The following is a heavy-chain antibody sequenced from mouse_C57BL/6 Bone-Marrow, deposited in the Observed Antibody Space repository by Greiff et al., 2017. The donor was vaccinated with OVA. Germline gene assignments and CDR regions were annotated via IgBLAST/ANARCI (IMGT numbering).Heavy chain of an antibody. V-gene: IGHV3-6*01. CDR2: ISYDGSN. CDR3: ARGYYYGSSYFDY. CDR1: GYSITSGYY. Sequence: EVQVVESGPGLVKPSQSLSLTCSVTGYSITSGYYWNWIRQLPGNKLEWMGYISYDGSNNSNPSLKNRISITRDTSKNQFFLKLNSVTTEDTATYYGARGYYYGSSYFDYWGQGTTLTVSS. J-gene: IGHJ2*01. D-gene: IGHD1-1*01.